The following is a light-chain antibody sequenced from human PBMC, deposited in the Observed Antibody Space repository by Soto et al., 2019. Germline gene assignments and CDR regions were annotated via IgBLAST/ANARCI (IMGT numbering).Light chain of an antibody. V-gene: IGKV1-6*01. J-gene: IGKJ1*01. CDR2: TAS. CDR3: LQDYNSPWT. Sequence: AIQMTQSPSSLSASVGDRVTITCRASQGIGNDLGWYQQKPGKAPKLLIYTASRLQSGVPSRFSGSGSGKDFTLTISSLQPEDFAAYYCLQDYNSPWTFGQGTKVEIK. CDR1: QGIGND.